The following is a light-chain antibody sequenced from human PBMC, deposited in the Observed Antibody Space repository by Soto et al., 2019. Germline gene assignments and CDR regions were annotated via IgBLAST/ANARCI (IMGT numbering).Light chain of an antibody. J-gene: IGLJ2*01. CDR2: EDS. CDR1: SSDVGNYNL. CDR3: CSFASSSTVV. V-gene: IGLV2-23*02. Sequence: QSALTQPASVSGSPGQSITISCTGTSSDVGNYNLVSWYQQHPGKAPKLMIYEDSKRPSGVSNRFSGSKSGNSASLTISGLQAEDEADYYCCSFASSSTVVFGGGTKLTVL.